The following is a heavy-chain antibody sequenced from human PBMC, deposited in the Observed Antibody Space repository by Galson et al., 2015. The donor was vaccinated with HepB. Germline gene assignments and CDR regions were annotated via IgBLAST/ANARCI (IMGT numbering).Heavy chain of an antibody. Sequence: SLRLSCAASGFTFSSYGMHWVRQAPGKGLEWLTVISYDGSNKSYADSLTGRFIISRDNSKNTLYLQMNSLRPEDTAVYYCVRPYGSGWTATFDYWGQGTLVTVSS. CDR3: VRPYGSGWTATFDY. CDR1: GFTFSSYG. CDR2: ISYDGSNK. D-gene: IGHD6-19*01. J-gene: IGHJ4*02. V-gene: IGHV3-30*03.